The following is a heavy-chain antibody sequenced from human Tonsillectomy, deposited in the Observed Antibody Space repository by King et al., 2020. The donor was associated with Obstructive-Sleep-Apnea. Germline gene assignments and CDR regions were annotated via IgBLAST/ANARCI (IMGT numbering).Heavy chain of an antibody. V-gene: IGHV3-23*04. Sequence: QLVQSGGGLVQPGGSLRLSCEASEFTFAICAMSWVRQAPGKGLEWLSTISVNGDTAYHAESGKGRSIISRDNSKNILYLQMNSLRDDDTAEYYCVADSGYHYECGFDYWGQGTMVSASS. J-gene: IGHJ4*02. CDR1: EFTFAICA. D-gene: IGHD5-12*01. CDR2: ISVNGDTA. CDR3: VADSGYHYECGFDY.